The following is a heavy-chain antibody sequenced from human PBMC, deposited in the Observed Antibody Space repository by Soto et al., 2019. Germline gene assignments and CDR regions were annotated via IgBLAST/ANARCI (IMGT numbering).Heavy chain of an antibody. J-gene: IGHJ1*01. CDR2: INHSGST. CDR3: ARALSPVGGYALSRH. D-gene: IGHD2-15*01. Sequence: SETLSLTCAVYGGSFSGYYWSWIRQPPGKGLEWIGEINHSGSTNYNPSLKSRVTISVDTSKNQFSLKLSSVTAADTAVYYCARALSPVGGYALSRHWGQGTLITVSS. CDR1: GGSFSGYY. V-gene: IGHV4-34*01.